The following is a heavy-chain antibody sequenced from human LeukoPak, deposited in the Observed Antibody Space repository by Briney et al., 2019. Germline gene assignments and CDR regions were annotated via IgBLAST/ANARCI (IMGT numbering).Heavy chain of an antibody. CDR2: IYPGDSDT. D-gene: IGHD3-10*01. V-gene: IGHV5-51*01. Sequence: GESLKISCKSFGSRFTKYWIAWVRRTPGKGLEWMGIIYPGDSDTRYSPSFEGQVSISVDQSINNAYLQWSSLEASDTAVYYCARGMVRGTLGRAFDIWGQGTVITVSS. J-gene: IGHJ3*02. CDR1: GSRFTKYW. CDR3: ARGMVRGTLGRAFDI.